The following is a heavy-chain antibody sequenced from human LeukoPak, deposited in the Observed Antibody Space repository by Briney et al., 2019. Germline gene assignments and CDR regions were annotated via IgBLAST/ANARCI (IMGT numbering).Heavy chain of an antibody. CDR3: ARGMCSSTTCYIAFDI. CDR1: GGTFTNYD. CDR2: MNPNSGNT. Sequence: GASVKVSCKASGGTFTNYDINWVRQATGQGLEWMGWMNPNSGNTGYAQKFQGRVTITRDTSIGTAYMELSSLRSEDTAVYYCARGMCSSTTCYIAFDIWGQGTMVTVSS. V-gene: IGHV1-8*03. J-gene: IGHJ3*02. D-gene: IGHD2-2*02.